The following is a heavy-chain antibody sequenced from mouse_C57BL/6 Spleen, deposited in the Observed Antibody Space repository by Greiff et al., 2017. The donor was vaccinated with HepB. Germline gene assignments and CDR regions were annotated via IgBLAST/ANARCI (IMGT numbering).Heavy chain of an antibody. V-gene: IGHV1-80*01. CDR2: IYPGDGDT. Sequence: VQLQQSGAELVKPGASVKISCKASGYAFSSYWMNWVKQRPGKGLEWIGQIYPGDGDTNYNGKFKGKATLTADKSSSTAYMQRSSLTSEDSAVYFCARNYGSSYVYFDYWGQGTTLTVSS. J-gene: IGHJ2*01. CDR1: GYAFSSYW. D-gene: IGHD1-1*01. CDR3: ARNYGSSYVYFDY.